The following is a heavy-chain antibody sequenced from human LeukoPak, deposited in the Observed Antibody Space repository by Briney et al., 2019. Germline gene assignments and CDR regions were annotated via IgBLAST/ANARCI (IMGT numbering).Heavy chain of an antibody. J-gene: IGHJ3*02. CDR3: ARDWPYYYDSSAYYNAFDI. CDR1: GVSISSVGYY. D-gene: IGHD3-22*01. CDR2: ISYSGNT. Sequence: PSQTLSLTCTVSGVSISSVGYYWSWIRQYPGKGLEWIGYISYSGNTYYNPSLKSRVSISVDTSKTQFSLNLSSVTAADTALYYCARDWPYYYDSSAYYNAFDIWGQGTMVTVSS. V-gene: IGHV4-31*03.